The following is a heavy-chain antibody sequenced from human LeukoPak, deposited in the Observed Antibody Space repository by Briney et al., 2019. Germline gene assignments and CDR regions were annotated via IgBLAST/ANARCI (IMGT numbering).Heavy chain of an antibody. D-gene: IGHD3-3*01. V-gene: IGHV4-39*01. CDR2: IYYSGST. CDR1: GGSISSSSYY. CDR3: ARNPLRGIFGVANGDY. J-gene: IGHJ4*02. Sequence: SETLSLTCTVSGGSISSSSYYWGWIRQPPGKGLEWIGSIYYSGSTYYNPSLKSRVAISVDTSKNQFSLKLSSVTAADTAVYYCARNPLRGIFGVANGDYWGQGTLVTVSS.